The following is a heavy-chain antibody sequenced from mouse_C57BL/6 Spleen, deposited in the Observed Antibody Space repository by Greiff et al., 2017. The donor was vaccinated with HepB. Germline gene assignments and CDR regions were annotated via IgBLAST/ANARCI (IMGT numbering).Heavy chain of an antibody. CDR2: INYDGSST. CDR1: GFTFSDYY. Sequence: EVKLVESEGGLVQPGSSMKLSCTASGFTFSDYYMAWVRQVPEKGLEWVANINYDGSSTYYLDSLNSRFIISRDNAKNILYLQMSSLKSEDTATYYCARGYFDYWGQGTTLTVSS. CDR3: ARGYFDY. V-gene: IGHV5-16*01. J-gene: IGHJ2*01.